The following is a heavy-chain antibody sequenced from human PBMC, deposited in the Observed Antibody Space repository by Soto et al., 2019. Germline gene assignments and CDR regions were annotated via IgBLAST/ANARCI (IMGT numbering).Heavy chain of an antibody. V-gene: IGHV3-23*01. J-gene: IGHJ4*02. CDR1: GFTFSSYA. D-gene: IGHD3-3*01. CDR3: AESAYYTIFGVVTH. CDR2: ISGSGGST. Sequence: EVQLLESGGGLVQPGGSLRLSCAASGFTFSSYAMSWVRQAPGKGLEWVSAISGSGGSTYYADSVKGRFTISRDNSKNTLYLQMNRVRAVDTAVYYCAESAYYTIFGVVTHWGQGTMVTVSS.